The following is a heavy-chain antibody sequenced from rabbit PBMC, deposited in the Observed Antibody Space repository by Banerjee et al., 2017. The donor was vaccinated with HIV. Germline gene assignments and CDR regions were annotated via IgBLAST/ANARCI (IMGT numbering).Heavy chain of an antibody. V-gene: IGHV1S40*01. CDR2: IYTTSGST. D-gene: IGHD1-1*01. J-gene: IGHJ4*01. Sequence: QSLEESGGDLVKPGASLTLTCKASGFSFSSGYYMCWVRQAPGRGLELIACIYTTSGSTWYASWVKGRFTISKTSSTVDLKMTSLTAADTATYFCARGGYGSTSGYVLWGPGTLVTVS. CDR1: GFSFSSGYY. CDR3: ARGGYGSTSGYVL.